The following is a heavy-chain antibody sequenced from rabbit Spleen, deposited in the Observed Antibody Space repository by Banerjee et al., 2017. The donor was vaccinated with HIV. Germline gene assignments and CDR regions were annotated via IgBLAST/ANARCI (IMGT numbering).Heavy chain of an antibody. Sequence: QLKESGGGLVQPGGSLKLSCKASGFTLSSYYMKWVRQAPGKGLEWIGYIDPVFGITYYASWVNGRFSISRENAQTPVFLQMTSLTAADTATYFCARDGAGGSYFALWGQGTLVTVS. CDR3: ARDGAGGSYFAL. CDR2: IDPVFGIT. V-gene: IGHV1S7*01. CDR1: GFTLSSYY. D-gene: IGHD8-1*01. J-gene: IGHJ3*01.